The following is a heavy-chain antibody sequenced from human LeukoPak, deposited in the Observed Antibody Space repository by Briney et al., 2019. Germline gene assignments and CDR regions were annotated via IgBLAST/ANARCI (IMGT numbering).Heavy chain of an antibody. CDR3: ARAYQRLGELSLPDY. V-gene: IGHV7-4-1*02. CDR1: GYTFTNYA. D-gene: IGHD3-16*02. J-gene: IGHJ4*02. CDR2: INPNTGNP. Sequence: ASVKVSCKASGYTFTNYAMNWVRQAPGQGLEWMGWINPNTGNPTYAQGFTGRFVFSLDTSVSTTYLQISSLKAEDTALYYCARAYQRLGELSLPDYWGQGTLVTVSS.